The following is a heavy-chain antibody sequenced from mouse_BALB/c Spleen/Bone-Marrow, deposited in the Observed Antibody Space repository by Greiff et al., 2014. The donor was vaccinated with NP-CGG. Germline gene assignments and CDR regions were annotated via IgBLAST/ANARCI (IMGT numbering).Heavy chain of an antibody. D-gene: IGHD2-4*01. J-gene: IGHJ3*01. CDR2: ISTYSGNT. CDR3: ARGSMITTDWFAY. Sequence: QVQLQQSGPELVRPGVSVKISCKGSGYTFTDYAMHWVKQSHAKSLEWIGVISTYSGNTNYNQKFKGKATVTVDKSSSTAYMELARLTSEDSAIYYCARGSMITTDWFAYWGQGTLVTVSA. CDR1: GYTFTDYA. V-gene: IGHV1-67*01.